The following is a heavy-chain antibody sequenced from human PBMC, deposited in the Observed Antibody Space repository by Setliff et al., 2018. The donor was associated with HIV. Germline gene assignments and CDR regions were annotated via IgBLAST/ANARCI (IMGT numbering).Heavy chain of an antibody. V-gene: IGHV3-21*01. Sequence: GGSLRLSCAASGFTFSSYSMNWVRQAPGKGLEWVSSISSSSSYIYYADSVKGRFTISRDNSKNTLYLQMNSLRAEDTALYYCARESEDTAMVTTFDYWGQGTLVTVSS. D-gene: IGHD5-18*01. J-gene: IGHJ4*02. CDR2: ISSSSSYI. CDR1: GFTFSSYS. CDR3: ARESEDTAMVTTFDY.